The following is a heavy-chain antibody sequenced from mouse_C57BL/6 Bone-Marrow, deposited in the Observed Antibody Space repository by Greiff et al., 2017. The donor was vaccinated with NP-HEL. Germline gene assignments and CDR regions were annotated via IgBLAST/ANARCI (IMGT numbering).Heavy chain of an antibody. CDR1: GYTFTSYW. V-gene: IGHV1-64*01. Sequence: QVHVKQPGAELVKPGASVKLSCKASGYTFTSYWMHWVKQRPGQGLEWIGMIHPNSGSTNYNEKFKSKATLTVDKSSSTAYMQLSSLTSEDSAVYYCARAGYYPYYFDYWGQGTTLTVSS. CDR2: IHPNSGST. CDR3: ARAGYYPYYFDY. D-gene: IGHD2-3*01. J-gene: IGHJ2*01.